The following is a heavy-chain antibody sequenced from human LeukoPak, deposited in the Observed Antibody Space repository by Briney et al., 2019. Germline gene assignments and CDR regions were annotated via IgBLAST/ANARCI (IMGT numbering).Heavy chain of an antibody. CDR3: AREFGTHFDY. D-gene: IGHD3-16*01. J-gene: IGHJ4*02. CDR1: GFTFSSYS. Sequence: PGGSLRLSCAASGFTFSSYSMNWVRQAPGKGLEWVSSISSSSSYIYYADSVKGRFTISRDNAKNSLYLQMNSLRADDTAVYYCAREFGTHFDYWGQGTLVTVSS. CDR2: ISSSSSYI. V-gene: IGHV3-21*01.